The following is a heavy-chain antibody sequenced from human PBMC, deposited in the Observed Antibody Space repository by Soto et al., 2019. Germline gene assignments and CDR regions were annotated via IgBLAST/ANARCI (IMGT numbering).Heavy chain of an antibody. J-gene: IGHJ4*02. CDR3: ARGGAARPSFDYFDY. CDR2: IIPIFGTA. V-gene: IGHV1-69*06. D-gene: IGHD6-6*01. CDR1: GGTFSSYA. Sequence: GASVKVSCKASGGTFSSYAISWVRQAPGQGLEWMGGIIPIFGTANYAQKFQGRVTITADKSTSTAYMELSSLRSEDTAVYYCARGGAARPSFDYFDYRGQGTLVTVSS.